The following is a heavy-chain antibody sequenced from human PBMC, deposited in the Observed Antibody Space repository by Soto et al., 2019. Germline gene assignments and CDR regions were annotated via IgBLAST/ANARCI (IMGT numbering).Heavy chain of an antibody. CDR2: INHSGST. V-gene: IGHV4-34*01. J-gene: IGHJ5*02. CDR3: ARGQGGYSYPNWFDP. Sequence: ETLSLTCAVYGGSFSGYYWSWIRQPPGKGLEWIGEINHSGSTNYNPSLKSRVTISVDTSKNQFSLKLSSVTAADTAVYYCARGQGGYSYPNWFDPWGQGTLVTVSS. CDR1: GGSFSGYY. D-gene: IGHD5-18*01.